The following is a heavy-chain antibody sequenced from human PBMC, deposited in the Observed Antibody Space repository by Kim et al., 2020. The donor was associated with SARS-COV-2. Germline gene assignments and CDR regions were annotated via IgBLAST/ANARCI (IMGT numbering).Heavy chain of an antibody. CDR2: ISGSGGST. Sequence: GGSLRLSCAASGFTFSNYAMSWVRQAPGKGLEWVSAISGSGGSTSYADSVKGRFTISRDNSKNTLYLQMNSLRAEDTAVYYCAKFTSLHHSYYDTSGYYNYFDYWGQGTLVTVSS. CDR1: GFTFSNYA. V-gene: IGHV3-23*01. D-gene: IGHD3-22*01. J-gene: IGHJ4*02. CDR3: AKFTSLHHSYYDTSGYYNYFDY.